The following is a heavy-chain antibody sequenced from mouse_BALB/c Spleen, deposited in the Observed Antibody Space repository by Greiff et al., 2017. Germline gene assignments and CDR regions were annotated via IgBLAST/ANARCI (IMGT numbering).Heavy chain of an antibody. CDR3: ARDWATVVAPNYYAMDY. D-gene: IGHD1-1*01. J-gene: IGHJ4*01. CDR2: ISDGGSYT. Sequence: EVMLVESGGGLVKPGGSLKLSCAASGFTFSDYYMYWVRQTPEKRLEWVATISDGGSYTYYPDSVKGRFTISRDNAKNNLYLQMSSLKSEDTAMYYCARDWATVVAPNYYAMDYWGQGTSVTVSS. V-gene: IGHV5-4*02. CDR1: GFTFSDYY.